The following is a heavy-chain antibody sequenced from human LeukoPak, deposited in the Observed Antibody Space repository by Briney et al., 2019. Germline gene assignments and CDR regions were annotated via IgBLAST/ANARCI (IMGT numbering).Heavy chain of an antibody. D-gene: IGHD3-3*01. V-gene: IGHV1-18*01. CDR2: ISAYNGNT. CDR1: GYTFTSYG. J-gene: IGHJ4*02. Sequence: ASVKVSCKASGYTFTSYGISWVRQASGQGLEWMGWISAYNGNTNYAQKLQGRVTMTTDTSTSTAYMELRSLRSDDTAVYYCARAPYDFWSGYYHYWGQGTLVTVSS. CDR3: ARAPYDFWSGYYHY.